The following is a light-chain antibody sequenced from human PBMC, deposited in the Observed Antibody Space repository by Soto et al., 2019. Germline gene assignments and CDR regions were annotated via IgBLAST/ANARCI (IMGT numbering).Light chain of an antibody. Sequence: EIVLTQSPGTLSLSPGERATLSCRASQSVSSSYLAWYQHKPGQAPRLLIYGASSRATGIPDRFSGSVSGTDFTLTISRLEPEDFAVYYCQQYGSSLWTFGQGTKVEIK. CDR3: QQYGSSLWT. V-gene: IGKV3-20*01. CDR1: QSVSSSY. J-gene: IGKJ1*01. CDR2: GAS.